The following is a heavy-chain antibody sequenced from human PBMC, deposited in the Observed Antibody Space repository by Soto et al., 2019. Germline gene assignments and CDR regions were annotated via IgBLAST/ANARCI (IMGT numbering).Heavy chain of an antibody. V-gene: IGHV3-74*01. Sequence: PGGSLRLSCATPGFTFRNYWMHWVRQAPGKGPVWVSRINEDESNTNYADSVKGRFTISRDNAKNTLYLQMNSLRAEDTAVYYCARGLFLDYWGQGTRVTVSS. D-gene: IGHD3-3*01. J-gene: IGHJ4*02. CDR2: INEDESNT. CDR1: GFTFRNYW. CDR3: ARGLFLDY.